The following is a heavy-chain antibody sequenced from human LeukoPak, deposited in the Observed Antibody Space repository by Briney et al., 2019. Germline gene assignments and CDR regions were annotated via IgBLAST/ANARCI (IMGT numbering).Heavy chain of an antibody. J-gene: IGHJ4*02. CDR1: GGSIGGYF. Sequence: SETLSLTCAVSGGSIGGYFWTWIRQPPGKGLECIGYIYNSGRTIYNPSLKSRVTISVGTSKNQFSLNLTSVTAADTAVYYCARAGANPTILDYWGQGTLVTVSS. D-gene: IGHD2-21*01. CDR3: ARAGANPTILDY. CDR2: IYNSGRT. V-gene: IGHV4-59*01.